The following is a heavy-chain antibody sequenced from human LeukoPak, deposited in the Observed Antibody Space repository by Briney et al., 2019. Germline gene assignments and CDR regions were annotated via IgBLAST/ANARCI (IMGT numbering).Heavy chain of an antibody. Sequence: LRLSCAASGFTFSDYYMSWIRQAPGKGLEWIGEINHGGSINYNPSLKSRVTISVDTSKNQFFLKLNSVTAADTAVYYCARASRTGITGGYCSGDTCVNYFDYWGQGTLVTVSS. V-gene: IGHV4-34*01. CDR1: GFTFSDYY. CDR2: INHGGSI. J-gene: IGHJ4*02. D-gene: IGHD2-15*01. CDR3: ARASRTGITGGYCSGDTCVNYFDY.